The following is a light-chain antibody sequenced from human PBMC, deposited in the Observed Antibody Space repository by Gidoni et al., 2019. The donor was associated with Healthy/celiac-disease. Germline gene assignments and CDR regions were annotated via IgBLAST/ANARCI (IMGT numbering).Light chain of an antibody. CDR2: WGS. J-gene: IGKJ4*01. V-gene: IGKV2-28*01. CDR1: QSLLHSNGYNY. Sequence: DIVMTPSTLSLRVTPGEPASRSCRSSQSLLHSNGYNYLDWYLQKPGQSPQLLIYWGSNRVSGVPARFSGSGSGTDFTLTISRVEAEDVGVYYCMQALQTPLAFGGGTKVEIK. CDR3: MQALQTPLA.